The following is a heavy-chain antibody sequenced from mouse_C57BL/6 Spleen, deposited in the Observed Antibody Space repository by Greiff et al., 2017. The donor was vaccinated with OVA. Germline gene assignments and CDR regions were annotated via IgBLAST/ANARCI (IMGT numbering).Heavy chain of an antibody. J-gene: IGHJ3*01. V-gene: IGHV1-64*01. CDR3: AREGNYTSAWFAY. CDR1: GYTFTSYW. Sequence: QVQLQQPGAELVKPGASVKLSCKASGYTFTSYWMHWVKQRPGQGLEWIGMIHPNSGSTNYNEKFKSKATLTVDKSSSTAYMQLSSLTSEDSAVYYCAREGNYTSAWFAYWGKGTLVTVSA. CDR2: IHPNSGST. D-gene: IGHD2-12*01.